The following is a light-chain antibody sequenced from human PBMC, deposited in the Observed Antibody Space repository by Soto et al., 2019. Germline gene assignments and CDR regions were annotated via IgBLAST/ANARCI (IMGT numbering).Light chain of an antibody. CDR3: QQYHSWT. J-gene: IGKJ1*01. V-gene: IGKV1-5*01. CDR1: QSISSW. CDR2: GAS. Sequence: DIQMAQSPSTLSASVGDRVTITCRASQSISSWLAWYQQKPGKAPKLLIYGASSLQSGVPARFTGSGSGTEFTLTISSLQPDDFATYYCQQYHSWTFGQGTKVDIK.